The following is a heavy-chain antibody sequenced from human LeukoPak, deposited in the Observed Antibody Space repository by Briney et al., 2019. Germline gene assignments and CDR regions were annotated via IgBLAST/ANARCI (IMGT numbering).Heavy chain of an antibody. J-gene: IGHJ4*02. D-gene: IGHD4-17*01. V-gene: IGHV4-30-4*01. Sequence: SETLSLTCTVSGGSISSGDYCWSWIRQPPGKGLEWIGYIYYSGSTYYNPSLKSRVTISVDTSKNQFSLKLSSVTVADTAVYYCAREPRTTVTTDYWGQGTLVTVSS. CDR1: GGSISSGDYC. CDR3: AREPRTTVTTDY. CDR2: IYYSGST.